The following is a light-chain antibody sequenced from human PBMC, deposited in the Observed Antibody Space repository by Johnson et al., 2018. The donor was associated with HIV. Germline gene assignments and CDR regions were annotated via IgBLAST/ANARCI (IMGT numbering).Light chain of an antibody. CDR3: GTWDSSLSAMG. CDR2: EDN. J-gene: IGLJ1*01. V-gene: IGLV1-51*02. Sequence: QAVLTQPPSVSAAPGQKVTVSCSGSSSNIENNFVSWYQQLPGTAPKLLIYEDNKRPSGIPDRFSGSKSGTSATLGITGLQTGDEADYYCGTWDSSLSAMGLGTGTKVPFL. CDR1: SSNIENNF.